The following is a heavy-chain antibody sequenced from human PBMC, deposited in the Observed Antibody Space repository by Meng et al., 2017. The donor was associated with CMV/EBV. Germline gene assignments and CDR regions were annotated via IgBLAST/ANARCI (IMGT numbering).Heavy chain of an antibody. Sequence: QLPSPQGGAGLLKPSETLSLTCAVYGGSFSCYYWSWIRQPPGKGLEWIGEINHSGSTNYNPSLKSRVTISVDTSKNQFSLKLSSVTAADTAVYYCARGGIAAAGPFDYWGQGTLVTVSS. CDR1: GGSFSCYY. V-gene: IGHV4-34*01. J-gene: IGHJ4*02. CDR2: INHSGST. CDR3: ARGGIAAAGPFDY. D-gene: IGHD6-13*01.